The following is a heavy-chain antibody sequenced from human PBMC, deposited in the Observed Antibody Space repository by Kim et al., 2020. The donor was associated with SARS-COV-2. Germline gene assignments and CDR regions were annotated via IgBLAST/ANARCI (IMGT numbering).Heavy chain of an antibody. J-gene: IGHJ4*02. CDR3: AISTYDFWSGYYY. D-gene: IGHD3-3*01. V-gene: IGHV1-8*01. Sequence: YAEKFQGRVTMTRNTSISTAYMGLSSLRSEDTAVYYCAISTYDFWSGYYYWGQGTLVTVSS.